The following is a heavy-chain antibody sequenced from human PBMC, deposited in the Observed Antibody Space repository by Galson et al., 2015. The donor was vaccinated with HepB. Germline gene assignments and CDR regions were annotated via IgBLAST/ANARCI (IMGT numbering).Heavy chain of an antibody. CDR1: GGTFSSYA. CDR3: ARRRHYGGYYFDY. J-gene: IGHJ4*02. Sequence: SVKVSCKASGGTFSSYAISWVRQAPGQGLEWMGGIIPIFGTANYAQKFQGRVTITADESTSTAYMELSSLRSEDTAVYYCARRRHYGGYYFDYWGQGTLVTVSS. V-gene: IGHV1-69*13. D-gene: IGHD4-17*01. CDR2: IIPIFGTA.